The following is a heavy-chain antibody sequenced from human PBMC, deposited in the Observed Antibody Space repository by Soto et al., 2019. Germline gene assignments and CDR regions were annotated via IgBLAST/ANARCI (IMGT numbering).Heavy chain of an antibody. V-gene: IGHV4-59*08. CDR1: GTSMSGHF. CDR3: ARQPVLRYFDWLLAKPNGWLDY. CDR2: GYYSGST. J-gene: IGHJ4*02. D-gene: IGHD3-9*01. Sequence: SETLSLTCTVSGTSMSGHFWSWMRQPPGKGLEWIGYGYYSGSTLYNPSLKSRVTISLDTSKNHFSLKLSSVTAADTAVYYCARQPVLRYFDWLLAKPNGWLDYWGQGTLVTVSS.